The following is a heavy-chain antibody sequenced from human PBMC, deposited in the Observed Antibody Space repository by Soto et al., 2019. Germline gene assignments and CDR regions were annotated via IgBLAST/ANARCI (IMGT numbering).Heavy chain of an antibody. J-gene: IGHJ3*02. D-gene: IGHD3-22*01. V-gene: IGHV4-31*03. CDR2: IYYSGST. Sequence: SETLSLTCTVSGGSISSGGYYWSWIRQHPGKCLEWIGYIYYSGSTYYNPSLKSRVTISVDTSKNQFSLKLSSVTAADTAVYYCARGLYDSSGNDAFDIWGQGTMVTV. CDR3: ARGLYDSSGNDAFDI. CDR1: GGSISSGGYY.